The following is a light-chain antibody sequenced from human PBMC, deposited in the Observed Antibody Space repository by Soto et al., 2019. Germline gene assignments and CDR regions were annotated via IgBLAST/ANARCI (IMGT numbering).Light chain of an antibody. J-gene: IGKJ2*01. Sequence: EIVLTQSPGTLSLSPGEIATLSCRASQSVSSYLAWYQQKPGQAPRLLIYDASNWATGIPARFSGSGSGTDLTLTISSREREDVEFYYCQQHSNWPLEYTFGQGKKLETK. CDR3: QQHSNWPLEYT. CDR2: DAS. V-gene: IGKV3-11*01. CDR1: QSVSSY.